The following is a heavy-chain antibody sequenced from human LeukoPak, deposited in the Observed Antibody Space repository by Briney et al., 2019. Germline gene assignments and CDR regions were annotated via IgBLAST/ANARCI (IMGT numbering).Heavy chain of an antibody. J-gene: IGHJ5*02. CDR3: ARDSGTTGEVKFDP. V-gene: IGHV4-59*02. Sequence: SETLSLTCTVSGGSVSNYYWSWIRQPPGKGLEWIGFISYSESTNYNPSLKNRVTMSIDTSKNQFSLNLISVTAADTAVYYCARDSGTTGEVKFDPWGQGTLVTVSS. CDR1: GGSVSNYY. CDR2: ISYSEST. D-gene: IGHD3-10*01.